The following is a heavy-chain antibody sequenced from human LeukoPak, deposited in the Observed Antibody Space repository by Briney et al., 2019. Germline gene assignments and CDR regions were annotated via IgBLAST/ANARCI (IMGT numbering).Heavy chain of an antibody. Sequence: GESLKISCKGSGYSFTNYWIAWVRQMPGKGLEWMGIIYFSDSDTRYSPSFQGQVTISADKSINTAYLQWSSLKASDTAMYYCARHRPGYTGGPYYFDFWGQGTLVTVSS. D-gene: IGHD6-19*01. CDR2: IYFSDSDT. CDR1: GYSFTNYW. V-gene: IGHV5-51*01. CDR3: ARHRPGYTGGPYYFDF. J-gene: IGHJ4*02.